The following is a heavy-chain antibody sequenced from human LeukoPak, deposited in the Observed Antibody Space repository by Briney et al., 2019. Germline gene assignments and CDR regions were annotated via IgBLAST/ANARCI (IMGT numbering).Heavy chain of an antibody. CDR3: ASPGSGWYYYFDY. CDR1: GGSISSYY. V-gene: IGHV4-39*01. CDR2: IYYSGST. D-gene: IGHD6-19*01. Sequence: SETPSLTCTVSGGSISSYYWGWIRQPPGKGLEWIGSIYYSGSTYYNPSLKSRVTISVDTSKNQFSLKLSSVTAADTAVYYCASPGSGWYYYFDYWGQGTLVTVSS. J-gene: IGHJ4*02.